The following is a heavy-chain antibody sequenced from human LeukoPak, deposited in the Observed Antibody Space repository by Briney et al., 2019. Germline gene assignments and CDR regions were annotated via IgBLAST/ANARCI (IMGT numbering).Heavy chain of an antibody. D-gene: IGHD6-19*01. J-gene: IGHJ4*02. V-gene: IGHV3-23*01. Sequence: GGSLRLSCAASGFIFSTYSMNWVRQAPGKGLEWVSAISGSGGSTYYADSVKGRFTISRDNSKNTLYLQMNSLRAEDTAVYYCAKGYYSSGWYYDYWGQGTLVTVSS. CDR2: ISGSGGST. CDR1: GFIFSTYS. CDR3: AKGYYSSGWYYDY.